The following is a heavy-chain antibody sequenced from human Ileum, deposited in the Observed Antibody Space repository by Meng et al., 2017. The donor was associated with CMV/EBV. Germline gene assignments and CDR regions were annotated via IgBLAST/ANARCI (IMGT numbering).Heavy chain of an antibody. Sequence: ASVKVSCKASGYTFTGYYMHWVRQAPGQGLEWMGWINPNSGGTNYEQKFQGRVTMTRDTSISTAYMELSRLRSDDTAVYYCARVGFFHKYDFDYWGQGTLVTVSS. V-gene: IGHV1-2*02. D-gene: IGHD3-3*01. CDR1: GYTFTGYY. CDR3: ARVGFFHKYDFDY. CDR2: INPNSGGT. J-gene: IGHJ4*02.